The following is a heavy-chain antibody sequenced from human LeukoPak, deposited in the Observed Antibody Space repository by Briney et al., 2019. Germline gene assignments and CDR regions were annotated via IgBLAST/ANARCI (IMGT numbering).Heavy chain of an antibody. Sequence: PGGSLRLSCAASGFTFSSYTMSWVRQAPGKGLEWVSTITTSDGNTYYADSVKGRFTVSRDNSKNTLYLQMNSLRAEDTAVYYCAKDFVYCSGGSCYGLDYWGQGTLVTVSS. J-gene: IGHJ4*02. V-gene: IGHV3-23*01. CDR2: ITTSDGNT. CDR3: AKDFVYCSGGSCYGLDY. CDR1: GFTFSSYT. D-gene: IGHD2-15*01.